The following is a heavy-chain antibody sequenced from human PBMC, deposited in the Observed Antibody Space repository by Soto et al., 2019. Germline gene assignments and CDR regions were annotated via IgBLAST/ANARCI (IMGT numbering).Heavy chain of an antibody. J-gene: IGHJ4*02. CDR2: ISAYNGNT. CDR3: ARDNRMVRGVIIVPFGY. D-gene: IGHD3-10*01. Sequence: QVQLVQSGAEVKKPGASVKVSCKASGYTFTSYGISWVRQAPGQGLEWMGWISAYNGNTNYAQKLQGRVTMTTDTSXSXXYMELRSLRSDDTAVYYCARDNRMVRGVIIVPFGYWGQGTLVTVSS. V-gene: IGHV1-18*01. CDR1: GYTFTSYG.